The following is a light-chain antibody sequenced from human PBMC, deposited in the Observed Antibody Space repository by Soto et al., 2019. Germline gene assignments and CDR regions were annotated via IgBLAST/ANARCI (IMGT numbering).Light chain of an antibody. CDR3: CSYADTYTWL. V-gene: IGLV2-11*01. CDR2: DVK. J-gene: IGLJ2*01. CDR1: ASDVGAHNY. Sequence: QSVLTQPRSVSGSPGQSVTISCTGTASDVGAHNYVSWYQQHPGKAPKVMIYDVKKRPSGVPDRFSGSKFANTASLTISGLQAEDEADYYCCSYADTYTWLFGGGTKLTVL.